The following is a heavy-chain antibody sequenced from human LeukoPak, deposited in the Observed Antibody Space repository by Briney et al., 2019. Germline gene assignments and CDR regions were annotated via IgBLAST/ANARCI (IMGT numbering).Heavy chain of an antibody. CDR3: ARQRRSRDTAMVTVMDY. CDR2: IYYSGST. D-gene: IGHD5-18*01. CDR1: GGSISGYS. V-gene: IGHV4-59*08. J-gene: IGHJ4*02. Sequence: SETLSLTCSVSGGSISGYSWTWIWHPPAKGLEWNWYIYYSGSTNHTPSLKSRVAISVDTSKNQFSLKLNSMPAADTAVYYCARQRRSRDTAMVTVMDYWGQGTLVTVSS.